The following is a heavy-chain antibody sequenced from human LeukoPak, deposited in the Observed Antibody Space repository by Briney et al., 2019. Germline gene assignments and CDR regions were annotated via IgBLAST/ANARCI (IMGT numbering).Heavy chain of an antibody. D-gene: IGHD1-26*01. CDR1: GYSFTSYW. V-gene: IGHV5-51*01. CDR2: IYPGDSDT. CDR3: ARLAHMIRGVGAKNGMDV. J-gene: IGHJ6*02. Sequence: GESLQISCKGSGYSFTSYWIGWVRQMPGKGLEWMGIIYPGDSDTRYSPSFQGQVTISADKSISTAYLQWSSLKASDTAMYYCARLAHMIRGVGAKNGMDVWGQGTTVTVSS.